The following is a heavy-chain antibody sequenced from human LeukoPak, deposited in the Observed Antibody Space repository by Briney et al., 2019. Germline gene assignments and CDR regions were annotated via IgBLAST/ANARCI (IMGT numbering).Heavy chain of an antibody. CDR2: ISYDGSNK. CDR3: AKDQQLVISF. J-gene: IGHJ4*02. Sequence: PGGSLRLSCAASGFTLSSYGMHWVRQAPGKGLEWVAVISYDGSNKYYADSVKGRFTISRDNSKNTLYLQMNSLRAGDTAVYYCAKDQQLVISFWGQGTLVTVSS. CDR1: GFTLSSYG. V-gene: IGHV3-30*18. D-gene: IGHD6-13*01.